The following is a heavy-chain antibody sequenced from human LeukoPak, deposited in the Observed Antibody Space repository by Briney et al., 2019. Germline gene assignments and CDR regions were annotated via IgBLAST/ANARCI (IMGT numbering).Heavy chain of an antibody. D-gene: IGHD3-22*01. Sequence: GGSLRLSCAASGFTFSNAWMNWVRQAPGKGLEWVGRIKRKTDGGTTDYAAPVKGRFTISRDDSKNTLYLQMNSLKTEDTAVYYCSSVYSPYWGQGTLVTVSS. CDR1: GFTFSNAW. J-gene: IGHJ4*02. CDR2: IKRKTDGGTT. CDR3: SSVYSPY. V-gene: IGHV3-15*01.